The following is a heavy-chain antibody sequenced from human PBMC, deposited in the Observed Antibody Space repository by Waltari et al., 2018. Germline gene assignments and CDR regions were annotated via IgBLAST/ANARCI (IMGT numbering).Heavy chain of an antibody. V-gene: IGHV3-66*01. Sequence: EVQLVASGGGLVQPGGSLRLSCAASGLSVTTNYMNWVRQTPTKGLEWVSVIYNGGTYYADSVKGRFTISRDTSKNTVYLQMNSLRAEDTAVYYCATDWNADYIFDQWGQGTLVTISS. CDR2: IYNGGT. CDR3: ATDWNADYIFDQ. D-gene: IGHD4-17*01. J-gene: IGHJ4*02. CDR1: GLSVTTNY.